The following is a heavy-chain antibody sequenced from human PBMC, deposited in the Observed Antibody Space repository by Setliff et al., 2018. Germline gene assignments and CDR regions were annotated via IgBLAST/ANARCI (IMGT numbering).Heavy chain of an antibody. CDR1: KFSFSSYY. CDR2: ISTTGDTI. V-gene: IGHV3-11*01. D-gene: IGHD2-21*02. CDR3: AKCGGDHCCPLNYYQYMDV. Sequence: PGGSLRLSCAASKFSFSSYYMAWIRQTPGKGLEWLTYISTTGDTISYADSVKGRFTVSRDNAKNSVYLQMSILSPEDTAVYFCAKCGGDHCCPLNYYQYMDVWGKGATVTVSS. J-gene: IGHJ6*03.